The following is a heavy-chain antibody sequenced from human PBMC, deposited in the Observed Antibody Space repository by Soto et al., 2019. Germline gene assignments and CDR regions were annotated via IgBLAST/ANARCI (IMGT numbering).Heavy chain of an antibody. CDR2: IIPIFGTA. CDR1: GGTFSSYA. J-gene: IGHJ6*02. CDR3: ARDYSGSYSFSILGYYYGMDV. Sequence: AVKVPCKASGGTFSSYAISCVGQAPLQWLEWMGGIIPIFGTANYAQKFQGRVTITADESTSTAYMELSSLRSEDTAVYYCARDYSGSYSFSILGYYYGMDVWGQGTTVTVSS. V-gene: IGHV1-69*13. D-gene: IGHD1-26*01.